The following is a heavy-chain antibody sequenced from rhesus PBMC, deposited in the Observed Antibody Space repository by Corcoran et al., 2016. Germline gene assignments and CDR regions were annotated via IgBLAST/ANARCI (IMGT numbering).Heavy chain of an antibody. J-gene: IGHJ4*01. CDR3: ARVIYGNSQEDY. D-gene: IGHD4-35*01. CDR2: ISGRSGST. Sequence: QVQLQESGPGLVKPSETLSLTCAVSGGSVSSSNWWSWIRQPPGKGLEWIGYISGRSGSTYYNPSLKSRVTISTDTSKNQFSLKLSSVTAADTAVYYCARVIYGNSQEDYWGQGVLVTVSS. V-gene: IGHV4-65*01. CDR1: GGSVSSSNW.